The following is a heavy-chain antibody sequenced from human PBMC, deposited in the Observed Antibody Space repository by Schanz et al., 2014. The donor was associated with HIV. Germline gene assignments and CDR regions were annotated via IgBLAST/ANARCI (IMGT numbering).Heavy chain of an antibody. J-gene: IGHJ6*02. D-gene: IGHD6-13*01. V-gene: IGHV3-33*01. CDR3: ARTTIAAPGTEYYYGMDV. CDR2: IWYDGSDK. Sequence: QMQLVESGGGVVQPGRALRLSCVASGFSLRSYGMHWVRQVPGKGLEWVAVIWYDGSDKYYADSVKGRFTISRDNSKNTLFLQMNSLRAEDTAVYYCARTTIAAPGTEYYYGMDVWGQGTTVTVSS. CDR1: GFSLRSYG.